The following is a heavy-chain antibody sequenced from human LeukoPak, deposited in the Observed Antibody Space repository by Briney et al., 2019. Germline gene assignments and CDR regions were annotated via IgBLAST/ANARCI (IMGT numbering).Heavy chain of an antibody. CDR3: ARRSTFYYYISGDVGDAFDI. Sequence: ASVKVSCKASGYTFTSYGISWVRQAPGQGLEWMGWISAYNGNTNYAQKLQGRVTMTTDTSTSTAYMELRSLRSDDTAVYYCARRSTFYYYISGDVGDAFDIWGQGTMVTVSS. V-gene: IGHV1-18*01. CDR2: ISAYNGNT. CDR1: GYTFTSYG. D-gene: IGHD3-22*01. J-gene: IGHJ3*02.